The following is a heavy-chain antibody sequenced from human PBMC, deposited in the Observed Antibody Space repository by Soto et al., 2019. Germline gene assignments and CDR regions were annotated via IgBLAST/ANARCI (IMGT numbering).Heavy chain of an antibody. CDR1: GFTFSSYW. D-gene: IGHD3-9*01. V-gene: IGHV3-7*01. J-gene: IGHJ3*02. Sequence: GGSLRLSCAASGFTFSSYWMSWVRQAPGKGLEWVANIKQDGSEKYYVDSVKGRFTISRDNAKNSLYLQMNSLRAEDTAVYYCARGAEDILTGYYRFDAFDIWGQGTMVTVSS. CDR3: ARGAEDILTGYYRFDAFDI. CDR2: IKQDGSEK.